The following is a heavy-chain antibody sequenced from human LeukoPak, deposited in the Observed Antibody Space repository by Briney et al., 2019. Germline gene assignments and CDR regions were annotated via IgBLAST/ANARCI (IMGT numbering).Heavy chain of an antibody. CDR2: TYCRSKWYN. V-gene: IGHV6-1*01. CDR3: AYSSTGKNWFDP. Sequence: SQTLSLTCAISGDSVSSNSASWNWIRQSPSRGLEWLGRTYCRSKWYNDYAVSVKSRITINPDTSKNQFSLQLNSVTPEDTAVYYCAYSSTGKNWFDPWGQGTLVTVSS. J-gene: IGHJ5*02. D-gene: IGHD2-2*01. CDR1: GDSVSSNSAS.